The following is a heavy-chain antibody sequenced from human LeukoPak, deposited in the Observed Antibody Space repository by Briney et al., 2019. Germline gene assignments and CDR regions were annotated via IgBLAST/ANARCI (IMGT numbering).Heavy chain of an antibody. D-gene: IGHD3-22*01. J-gene: IGHJ4*02. Sequence: SQTLSLTCTVSGGSISRGDYYWSWVRQPPGKGLEWIGYIYYSGSTYYNPSLKSRVTISVDTSKNQFSLKLSSVTAADTAVYYCARGRDYYDSSGYQGEFDYWGQGTLVTVSS. CDR3: ARGRDYYDSSGYQGEFDY. V-gene: IGHV4-30-4*01. CDR1: GGSISRGDYY. CDR2: IYYSGST.